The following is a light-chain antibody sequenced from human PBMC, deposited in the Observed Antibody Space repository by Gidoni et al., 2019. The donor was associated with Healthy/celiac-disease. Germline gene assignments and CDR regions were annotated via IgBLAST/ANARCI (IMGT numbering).Light chain of an antibody. CDR3: QQRSNWPPALT. CDR1: QSLSSY. J-gene: IGKJ4*01. CDR2: DYS. V-gene: IGKV3-11*01. Sequence: APSLSPGQRATLTCTARQSLSSYFDWDQQKPGQGPRLLIHDYSTRATGIRATFSCSGCGTDLTLTISSLEPEDFAVYACQQRSNWPPALTFGGXTKVEIK.